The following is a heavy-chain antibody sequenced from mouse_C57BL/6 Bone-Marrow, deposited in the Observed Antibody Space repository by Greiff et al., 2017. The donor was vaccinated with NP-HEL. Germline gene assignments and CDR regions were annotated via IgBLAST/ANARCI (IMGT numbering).Heavy chain of an antibody. Sequence: EVKLQQSGPCLVKPSQSLSLTCSVTGYSIASGYYWNWLRQFPGNKLEWLCYISYDGSNNYNPSLKNPISFTRDTSKTQFFFKLYSFTTEYIATYYCAIFYYGSSYSYWYFDVWGTVTTVTVSS. V-gene: IGHV3-6*01. D-gene: IGHD1-1*01. CDR1: GYSIASGYY. J-gene: IGHJ1*03. CDR3: AIFYYGSSYSYWYFDV. CDR2: ISYDGSN.